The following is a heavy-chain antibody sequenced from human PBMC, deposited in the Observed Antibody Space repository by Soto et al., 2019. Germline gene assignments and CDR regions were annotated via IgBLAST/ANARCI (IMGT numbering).Heavy chain of an antibody. J-gene: IGHJ4*02. V-gene: IGHV1-69*02. CDR1: GGTFSSYT. CDR2: IIPILGIA. CDR3: ASHPGIAVAVTHFDY. Sequence: SVKVSCKASGGTFSSYTISWVRQAPGQGLEWMGRIIPILGIANYAQKFQGRVTITADKSTSTAYMELSSLRSEDTAVYYCASHPGIAVAVTHFDYWGQGTLVTVSS. D-gene: IGHD6-19*01.